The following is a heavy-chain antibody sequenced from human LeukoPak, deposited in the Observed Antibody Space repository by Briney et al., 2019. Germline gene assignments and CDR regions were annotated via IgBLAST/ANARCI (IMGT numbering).Heavy chain of an antibody. J-gene: IGHJ4*02. D-gene: IGHD3-22*01. CDR3: ARRGYYDSSGSYFDY. CDR1: GGSFSGYY. Sequence: SETLSLTCAVYGGSFSGYYWSWIRQPPGKGLEWIGEINHSGSTNYNPSLKSRVTISVDTSKNQFSLKLSSVTAADTAVYYCARRGYYDSSGSYFDYWGQGTLVTVSS. CDR2: INHSGST. V-gene: IGHV4-34*01.